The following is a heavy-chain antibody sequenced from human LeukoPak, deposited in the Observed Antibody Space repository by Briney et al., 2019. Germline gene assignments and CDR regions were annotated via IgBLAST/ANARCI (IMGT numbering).Heavy chain of an antibody. D-gene: IGHD3-22*01. CDR1: GFTFSSYA. V-gene: IGHV3-23*01. J-gene: IGHJ4*02. CDR3: AKVHYYYDSSGHFDY. Sequence: GGSLRLSCAASGFTFSSYAMSWVRQAPGKGLEWVSAISGSGGSTYYADSVKGRFTISRDNSKNTLYLQMNSLRAEDTAVYYCAKVHYYYDSSGHFDYWGRGTLVTVSS. CDR2: ISGSGGST.